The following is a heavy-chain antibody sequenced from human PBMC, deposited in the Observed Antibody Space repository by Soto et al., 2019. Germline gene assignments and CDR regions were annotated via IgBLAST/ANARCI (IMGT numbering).Heavy chain of an antibody. D-gene: IGHD1-26*01. V-gene: IGHV4-59*01. Sequence: PSETLSLTCTVSGGSISSYHWSWIRQPPGKGLEWIGYIYYSGSTNYNPSLKSRVTISVDASKNQFSLKLSSVTAADTAVYYCARVIGGDYYYYYYMDVWGKGTTVTVSS. CDR2: IYYSGST. CDR1: GGSISSYH. CDR3: ARVIGGDYYYYYYMDV. J-gene: IGHJ6*03.